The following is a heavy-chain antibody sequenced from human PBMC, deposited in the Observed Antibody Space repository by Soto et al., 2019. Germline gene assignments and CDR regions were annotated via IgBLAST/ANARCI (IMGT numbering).Heavy chain of an antibody. CDR3: ARLEGLATISYYFDF. V-gene: IGHV4-39*01. J-gene: IGHJ4*02. CDR2: IYFRGNT. Sequence: QLQLQESGPGLVKPSETLSLTCSVSGDSINSDNYYWGWIRQPPGKGLEWKGSIYFRGNTYYNPSLQARVTISIDKSKSQSSLKLNSVTAADSAVYFCARLEGLATISYYFDFGGQGALVTVSS. D-gene: IGHD3-9*01. CDR1: GDSINSDNYY.